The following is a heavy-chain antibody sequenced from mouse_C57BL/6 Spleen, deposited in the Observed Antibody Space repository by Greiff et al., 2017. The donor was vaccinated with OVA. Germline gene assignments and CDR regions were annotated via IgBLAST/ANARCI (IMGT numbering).Heavy chain of an antibody. CDR2: INYDGSST. V-gene: IGHV5-16*01. CDR3: ARGPGAYFDY. Sequence: DVQLQESEGGLVQPGSSMKLSCTASGFTFSDYYMAWVRQVPEKGLEWVANINYDGSSTYYLDSLKSRFIISRDNAKNILYLQMSSLKSEDTATYYCARGPGAYFDYWGQGTTLTVSS. J-gene: IGHJ2*01. CDR1: GFTFSDYY.